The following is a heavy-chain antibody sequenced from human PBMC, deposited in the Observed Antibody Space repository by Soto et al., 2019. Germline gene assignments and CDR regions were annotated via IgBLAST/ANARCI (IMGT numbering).Heavy chain of an antibody. V-gene: IGHV4-59*01. Sequence: SETLSLTCTVSGGSISSYYWSWIRQPPGKGLEWIGYIYYSGSTNYNPSLKSRVTISVETSKNQFSLKLSSVTAADTAVYYCARSVIAADANWFDPWGQGTLVTVSS. J-gene: IGHJ5*02. CDR2: IYYSGST. CDR3: ARSVIAADANWFDP. CDR1: GGSISSYY. D-gene: IGHD2-15*01.